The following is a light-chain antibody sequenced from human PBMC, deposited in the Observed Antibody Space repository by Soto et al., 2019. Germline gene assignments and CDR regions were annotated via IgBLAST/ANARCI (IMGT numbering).Light chain of an antibody. Sequence: QMTQYPSSVAAAVGDRVTITCRASQSISSWLAWYQQKPGKAPKLLIYDASSLESGVPSRFSGSGSGTEFTLTISSLQPDDFATYYCQQYNSYPTFGQGTKLEIK. CDR1: QSISSW. V-gene: IGKV1-5*01. CDR2: DAS. CDR3: QQYNSYPT. J-gene: IGKJ2*01.